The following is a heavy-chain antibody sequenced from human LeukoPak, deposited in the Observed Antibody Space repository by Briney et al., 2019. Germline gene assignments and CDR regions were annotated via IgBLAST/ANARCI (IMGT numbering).Heavy chain of an antibody. CDR1: GGSFSGYY. J-gene: IGHJ4*02. Sequence: SETLSLTCAVYGGSFSGYYWSWIRQPPGKGLEWIGEINRSGSTNYNPSLKSRVTISVDTSKNQFSLKLSSVTAADTAVYYCARSVGAVAAAPFDYWGQGTLVTVSS. CDR2: INRSGST. V-gene: IGHV4-34*01. CDR3: ARSVGAVAAAPFDY. D-gene: IGHD6-19*01.